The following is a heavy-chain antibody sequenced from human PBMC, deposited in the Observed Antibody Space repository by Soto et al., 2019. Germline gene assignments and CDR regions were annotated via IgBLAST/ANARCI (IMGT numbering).Heavy chain of an antibody. D-gene: IGHD2-2*01. Sequence: GGSLRLSCAASGFTFSSYAMSWVRQAPGKGLEWVSAISGSGGSTYYADSVKGRFTISRDNSKNTLYLQMNSLRAEDTAVYYCAKHPDIVVVPAASFMDVWGKGTTVTVSS. CDR1: GFTFSSYA. V-gene: IGHV3-23*01. CDR2: ISGSGGST. J-gene: IGHJ6*03. CDR3: AKHPDIVVVPAASFMDV.